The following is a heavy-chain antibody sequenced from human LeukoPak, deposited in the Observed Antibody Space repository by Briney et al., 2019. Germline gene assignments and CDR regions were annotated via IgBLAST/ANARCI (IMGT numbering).Heavy chain of an antibody. CDR1: GYTFTGYY. CDR2: INPNSGGT. V-gene: IGHV1-2*06. Sequence: GASVKVSCKASGYTFTGYYMHWVRQAPGQGLEWMGRINPNSGGTNYAQKFQGRVTMTRDTSISTAYMELSRLRSDDTAVYYCARMDFWSDDDTPIDIWGQGTMVTVS. J-gene: IGHJ3*02. CDR3: ARMDFWSDDDTPIDI. D-gene: IGHD3-3*01.